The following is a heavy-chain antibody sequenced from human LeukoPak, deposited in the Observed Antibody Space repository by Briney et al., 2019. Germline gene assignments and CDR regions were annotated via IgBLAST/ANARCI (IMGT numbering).Heavy chain of an antibody. CDR1: GFTFSDYI. J-gene: IGHJ3*02. V-gene: IGHV3-72*01. CDR3: SRDGGEGGNSAFDI. Sequence: GGSLRLSCAASGFTFSDYIMDWVRQAPGKGLEWVGRIRRGANSYTTEYAASVKGRFTISRDDSKNSLYLHMNSLKTEDTAVYHCSRDGGEGGNSAFDIWGQGTMVTISS. D-gene: IGHD3-16*01. CDR2: IRRGANSYTT.